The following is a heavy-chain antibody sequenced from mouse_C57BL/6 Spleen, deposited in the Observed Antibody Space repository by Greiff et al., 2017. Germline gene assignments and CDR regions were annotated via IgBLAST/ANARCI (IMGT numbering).Heavy chain of an antibody. CDR2: INPNYGTT. Sequence: VHVKQSGPELVKPGASVKISCKASGYSFTDYNMNWVKQSNGKSLEWIGVINPNYGTTSYNQKFKGKATLTVDQSSSTAYMQLSSLTSADSAVYYCARSRNGSSYAYWYFDVWGTGTTVTVSS. CDR1: GYSFTDYN. CDR3: ARSRNGSSYAYWYFDV. V-gene: IGHV1-39*01. D-gene: IGHD1-1*01. J-gene: IGHJ1*03.